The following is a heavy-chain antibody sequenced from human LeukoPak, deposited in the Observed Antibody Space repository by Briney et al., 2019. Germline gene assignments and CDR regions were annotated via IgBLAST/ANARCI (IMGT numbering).Heavy chain of an antibody. CDR2: ISSSSSYI. D-gene: IGHD2-2*01. V-gene: IGHV3-21*01. Sequence: GGSLRLSCAASGFTFSSYSMNWVRQAPGKGLEWVSSISSSSSYIYYADLVKGRFTISRDNAKNSLYLQMNSLRAEDTAVYYCARDLLVVPAATAFDYWGQGTLVTVSS. J-gene: IGHJ4*02. CDR1: GFTFSSYS. CDR3: ARDLLVVPAATAFDY.